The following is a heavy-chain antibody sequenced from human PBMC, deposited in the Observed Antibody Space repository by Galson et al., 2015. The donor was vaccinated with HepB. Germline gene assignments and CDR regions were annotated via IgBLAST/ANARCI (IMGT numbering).Heavy chain of an antibody. Sequence: SLRLSCAASGFTFSSYGMHWVRQAPGKGLEWVTFIRYDDSNKYYADSVKGRFTISRDNSKNTLYLQMNSLGAEDTAVYYCAKDRQDLGGVDYWGQGTLVTVSS. D-gene: IGHD3-16*01. V-gene: IGHV3-30*02. CDR1: GFTFSSYG. CDR2: IRYDDSNK. CDR3: AKDRQDLGGVDY. J-gene: IGHJ4*02.